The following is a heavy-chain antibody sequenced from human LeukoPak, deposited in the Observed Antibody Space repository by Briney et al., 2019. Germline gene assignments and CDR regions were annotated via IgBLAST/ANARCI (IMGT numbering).Heavy chain of an antibody. D-gene: IGHD3-3*01. Sequence: TSETLSLTCTVSGGSISSYYWSWIRQPPGKRLEWIGHIYYGGSTNYNPSLKSRVTISVDTSKNQFSLKLSSVTAADTAVYYCASRSSIWSGYQDTLYYFDSWGQGTLVTVSS. CDR2: IYYGGST. V-gene: IGHV4-59*01. CDR3: ASRSSIWSGYQDTLYYFDS. J-gene: IGHJ4*02. CDR1: GGSISSYY.